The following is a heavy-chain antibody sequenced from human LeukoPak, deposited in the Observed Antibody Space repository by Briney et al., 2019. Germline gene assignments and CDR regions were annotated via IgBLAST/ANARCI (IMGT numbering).Heavy chain of an antibody. V-gene: IGHV3-7*01. CDR2: INQDGSGK. CDR3: ARDATTELGTVYMDV. J-gene: IGHJ6*03. CDR1: GFTLSRYW. Sequence: GGSLRLSCAASGFTLSRYWMSWVRQAPGKGLEWVANINQDGSGKYYVDSVKGRFTISRDNAKNSLYLQMNSLRVEDTAVYYCARDATTELGTVYMDVWGKGTTVTISS. D-gene: IGHD4-17*01.